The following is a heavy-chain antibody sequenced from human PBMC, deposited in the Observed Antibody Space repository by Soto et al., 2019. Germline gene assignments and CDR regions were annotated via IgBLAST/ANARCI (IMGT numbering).Heavy chain of an antibody. Sequence: QVQLVQSGAEVKKPGSSVKVSCKASGGTFSSYAISWVRQAPGQGLEWMGGIIPIFGTANYAQKFQGRVTITADESTSIAYMELSSLRSEETAVYYCARRGPNQGTSYYYEDWGQGTLVTVSS. J-gene: IGHJ4*02. D-gene: IGHD1-7*01. CDR3: ARRGPNQGTSYYYED. CDR2: IIPIFGTA. V-gene: IGHV1-69*01. CDR1: GGTFSSYA.